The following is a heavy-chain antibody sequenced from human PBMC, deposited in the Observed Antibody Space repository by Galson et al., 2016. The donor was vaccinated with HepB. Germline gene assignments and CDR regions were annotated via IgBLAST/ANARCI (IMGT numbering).Heavy chain of an antibody. CDR1: GFTFSDYS. CDR3: ARDGRRGYDMDV. Sequence: SLRLSCAASGFTFSDYSMNWVPQAPGKGLEWVSYIASNRRTIYYADSARGRFTISRDNAKNSLYLQMNSLRDEDTAVYYCARDGRRGYDMDVWGQGTTVTVSS. V-gene: IGHV3-48*02. CDR2: IASNRRTI. J-gene: IGHJ6*02.